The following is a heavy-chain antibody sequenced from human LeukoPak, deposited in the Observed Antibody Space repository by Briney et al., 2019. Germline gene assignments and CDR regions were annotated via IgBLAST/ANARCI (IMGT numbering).Heavy chain of an antibody. CDR3: ARVGGLGYSGYDLATANWFDP. J-gene: IGHJ5*02. V-gene: IGHV3-23*01. CDR2: IGPSGANT. CDR1: GFTFNIHG. D-gene: IGHD5-12*01. Sequence: GGSLRLSCAASGFTFNIHGMNWVRQAPGKGLEWVSGIGPSGANTYYADSVKGRFTISRDNSQNTVSLQINSLRAEDTAVYYCARVGGLGYSGYDLATANWFDPWGQGTLVTVSS.